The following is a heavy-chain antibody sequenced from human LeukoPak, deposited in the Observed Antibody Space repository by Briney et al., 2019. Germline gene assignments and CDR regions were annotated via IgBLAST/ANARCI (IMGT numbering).Heavy chain of an antibody. CDR1: GYTFTSYD. D-gene: IGHD2-2*02. CDR3: ARGRYCSSTSCYILAY. Sequence: GAPVKVSCKASGYTFTSYDINWVRQATGQGLEWMGWMNPNSGNTGYAQKFQGRVTITRNTSISTAYMELSSLRSEDTAVYYCARGRYCSSTSCYILAYWGQGTLVTVSS. CDR2: MNPNSGNT. V-gene: IGHV1-8*03. J-gene: IGHJ4*02.